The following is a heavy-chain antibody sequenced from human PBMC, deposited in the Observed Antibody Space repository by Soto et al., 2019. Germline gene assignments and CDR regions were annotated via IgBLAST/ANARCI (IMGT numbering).Heavy chain of an antibody. CDR3: ARDRRYDFRSGYSYYYYMDF. CDR1: GFTFSSYE. D-gene: IGHD3-3*01. J-gene: IGHJ6*03. Sequence: GGSLRLSCAASGFTFSSYEMNWVRQAPGKGLEWVSYISSSGSTIYYADSVKGRFTISRDNAKNSLYLQMNSLRAEDTAVYYCARDRRYDFRSGYSYYYYMDFWGKGTTVTVSS. V-gene: IGHV3-48*03. CDR2: ISSSGSTI.